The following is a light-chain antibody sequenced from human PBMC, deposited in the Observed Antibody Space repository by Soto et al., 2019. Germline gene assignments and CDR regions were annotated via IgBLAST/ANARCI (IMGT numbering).Light chain of an antibody. CDR1: QTISSW. V-gene: IGKV1-5*03. CDR3: QHYNSYSEA. CDR2: KES. Sequence: DIQMTHSPSTLSGSVGDRVAITCRSSQTISSWLAWYQQKPGKAPKLLIYKESTLKSGVPSRFSGSGSGKEFTLTISSLQPDDFATYYCQHYNSYSEAFGQGTKVDIK. J-gene: IGKJ1*01.